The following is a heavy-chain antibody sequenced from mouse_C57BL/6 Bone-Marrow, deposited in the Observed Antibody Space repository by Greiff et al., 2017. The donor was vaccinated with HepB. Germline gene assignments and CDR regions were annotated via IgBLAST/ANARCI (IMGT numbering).Heavy chain of an antibody. CDR3: ARWLRREAWFAY. D-gene: IGHD2-2*01. J-gene: IGHJ3*01. CDR2: IYWDDDK. Sequence: VKLMESGPGILQSSQTLSLTCSFSGFSLSTSGMGVSWIRQPSGKGLEWLAHIYWDDDKRYNPSLKSRLTISKDTSRNQVFLKITSVDTADTATYYCARWLRREAWFAYWGQGTLVTVSA. V-gene: IGHV8-12*01. CDR1: GFSLSTSGMG.